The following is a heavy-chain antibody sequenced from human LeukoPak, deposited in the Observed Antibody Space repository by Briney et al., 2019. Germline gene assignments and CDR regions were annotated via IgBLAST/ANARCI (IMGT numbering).Heavy chain of an antibody. CDR1: GFIFSDYW. D-gene: IGHD6-19*01. V-gene: IGHV3-74*01. CDR3: ARMMAGYSSRLHAFDV. Sequence: GGSLRLPCAGSGFIFSDYWIHWVRQAPGKGLVWISRINSDGTSTSYADPVKGRFTISRDNAKNTVFLQMDTLGAEDTALYYCARMMAGYSSRLHAFDVWGQGTMVTVSS. J-gene: IGHJ3*01. CDR2: INSDGTST.